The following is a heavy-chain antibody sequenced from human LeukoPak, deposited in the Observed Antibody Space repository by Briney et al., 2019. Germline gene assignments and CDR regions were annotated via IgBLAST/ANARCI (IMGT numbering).Heavy chain of an antibody. Sequence: GGSLRLSCEASGFSFTNTWMSWVRQAPGKGLEWVGRVKSKADDGTTDYAAPVQGRFTISRDDSKNTLSLQMNSLKTEDTAVYYCATEGGSGSYYGDDAFDMWGQGAMVTVSS. CDR1: GFSFTNTW. D-gene: IGHD3-10*01. CDR2: VKSKADDGTT. CDR3: ATEGGSGSYYGDDAFDM. J-gene: IGHJ3*02. V-gene: IGHV3-15*01.